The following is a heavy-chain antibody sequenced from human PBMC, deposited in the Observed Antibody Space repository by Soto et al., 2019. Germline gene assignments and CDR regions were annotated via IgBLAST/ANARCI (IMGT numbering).Heavy chain of an antibody. J-gene: IGHJ6*02. CDR1: GGTFSSYA. Sequence: ASVKVSCKASGGTFSSYAISWVRQAPGQGLEWMGIIIPSGGRTNYAQKFQGRVTMTRDTSTSTVYMELSSLRSEDTAVYYCARDQQNYGMDVWGQGTTVTVSS. CDR2: IIPSGGRT. V-gene: IGHV1-46*01. CDR3: ARDQQNYGMDV.